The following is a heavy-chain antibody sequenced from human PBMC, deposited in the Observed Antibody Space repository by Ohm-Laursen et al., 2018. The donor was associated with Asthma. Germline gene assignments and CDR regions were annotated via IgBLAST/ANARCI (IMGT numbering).Heavy chain of an antibody. V-gene: IGHV3-21*01. CDR3: ARVGIAAAGKMGVYYYGMDV. CDR1: GFTFSSHT. D-gene: IGHD6-13*01. Sequence: GSLRLSCSASGFTFSSHTMNWVRQAPGKGLEWVSSISSGSSNIYYADSVKGRFTISRDNAKNSLYLQMNSLRAEDTAVYYCARVGIAAAGKMGVYYYGMDVWGQGTTVTVSS. J-gene: IGHJ6*02. CDR2: ISSGSSNI.